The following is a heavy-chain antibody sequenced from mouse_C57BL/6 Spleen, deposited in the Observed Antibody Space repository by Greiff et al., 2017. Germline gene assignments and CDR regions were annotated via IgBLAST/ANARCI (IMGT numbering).Heavy chain of an antibody. CDR2: IWTGGGT. D-gene: IGHD3-2*02. J-gene: IGHJ3*01. CDR3: ARIDSSGYWFAY. Sequence: QVQLKESGPGLVAPSQSLSITCTVPGFSLPSYAISWVRQPPGKGLEWLGVIWTGGGTNYNSALKYRLSFSKDNSKSQVFLKMNSLQTDDTARYYCARIDSSGYWFAYWGQGTLVTVSA. CDR1: GFSLPSYA. V-gene: IGHV2-9-1*01.